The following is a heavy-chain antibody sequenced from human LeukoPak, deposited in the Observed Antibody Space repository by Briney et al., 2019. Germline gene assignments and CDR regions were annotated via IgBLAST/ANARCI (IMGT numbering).Heavy chain of an antibody. CDR3: ATGTYDSSGYYQSAFDI. CDR1: GYTFTSYY. V-gene: IGHV1-46*03. J-gene: IGHJ3*02. CDR2: INPSGGST. Sequence: ASVKVSCKASGYTFTSYYMHWVRQAPGQGLEWMGIINPSGGSTSYAQKFQGRVTMTRDMSTSTVYMELSSLRSEDTAVYYCATGTYDSSGYYQSAFDIWGQGTMVTVSS. D-gene: IGHD3-22*01.